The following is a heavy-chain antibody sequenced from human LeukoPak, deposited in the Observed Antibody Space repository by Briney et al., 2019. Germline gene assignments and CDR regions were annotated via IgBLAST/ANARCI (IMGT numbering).Heavy chain of an antibody. Sequence: ASVKVSCKASGYTFTGYYMHWVRQAPGRGLEWMGWINPNSGGTNYAQKFQGRVTMTRDTSISTAYMELSRLRSDDTAVYYCARDFRTGLWTNEIDYWGQGTLVTVSS. V-gene: IGHV1-2*02. CDR2: INPNSGGT. J-gene: IGHJ4*02. CDR3: ARDFRTGLWTNEIDY. D-gene: IGHD3-16*01. CDR1: GYTFTGYY.